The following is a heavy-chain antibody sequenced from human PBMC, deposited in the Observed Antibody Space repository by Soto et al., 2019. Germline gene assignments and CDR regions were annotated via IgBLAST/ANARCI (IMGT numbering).Heavy chain of an antibody. CDR1: GFTFDDYA. V-gene: IGHV3-9*01. J-gene: IGHJ6*03. CDR2: ISWNSGSI. CDR3: AKGGIAARPNIYYYSMDV. Sequence: EVQLVESGGGLVQPGRSLRLSCAASGFTFDDYAMHWVRQAPGKGLEWVSGISWNSGSIGYADSVKGRFTISRDNAKNSLYLKMNSLRAEDTALYYCAKGGIAARPNIYYYSMDVW. D-gene: IGHD6-6*01.